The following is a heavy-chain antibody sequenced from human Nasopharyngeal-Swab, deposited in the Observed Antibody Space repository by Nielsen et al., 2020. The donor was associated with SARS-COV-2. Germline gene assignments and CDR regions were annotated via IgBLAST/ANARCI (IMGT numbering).Heavy chain of an antibody. CDR3: ARDRGYYDFWSGYPGGMDV. Sequence: VRQAPGKGLEYVSAISSNGGSTYYADSVKGRFTISRDNSKNTLYLQMSSLRAEDTAVYYCARDRGYYDFWSGYPGGMDVWGQGTTVTVSS. CDR2: ISSNGGST. J-gene: IGHJ6*02. D-gene: IGHD3-3*01. V-gene: IGHV3-64D*06.